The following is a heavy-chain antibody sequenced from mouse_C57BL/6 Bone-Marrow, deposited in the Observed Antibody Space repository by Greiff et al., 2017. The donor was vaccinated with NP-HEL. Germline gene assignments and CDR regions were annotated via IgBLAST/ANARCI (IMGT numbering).Heavy chain of an antibody. D-gene: IGHD1-1*01. J-gene: IGHJ3*01. CDR2: LSNLAYSI. CDR1: GFTFSDYG. CDR3: ARQVELAY. V-gene: IGHV5-15*01. Sequence: EVQGVESGGGLVQPGGSLKLSCAASGFTFSDYGMAWVRQAPRKGPEWVAFLSNLAYSIYYADTVTGRFTISRENAKNTLYLEMSSLRSEDTAMYYCARQVELAYWGQGTLVTVSA.